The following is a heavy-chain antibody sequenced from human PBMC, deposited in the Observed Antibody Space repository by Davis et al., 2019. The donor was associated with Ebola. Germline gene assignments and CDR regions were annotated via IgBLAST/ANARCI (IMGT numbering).Heavy chain of an antibody. CDR1: GFTFTSYS. CDR2: INIDGSST. D-gene: IGHD5-12*01. J-gene: IGHJ4*02. Sequence: HTGGSLRLPCAASGFTFTSYSMHWVRQAPGKGLVWVARINIDGSSTSYPDSVKGRFTISRDNAENTLYLQMNSLRAEDTAVYYCARAQVYRGYDSGFFDFWGQGTLVTVSS. V-gene: IGHV3-74*01. CDR3: ARAQVYRGYDSGFFDF.